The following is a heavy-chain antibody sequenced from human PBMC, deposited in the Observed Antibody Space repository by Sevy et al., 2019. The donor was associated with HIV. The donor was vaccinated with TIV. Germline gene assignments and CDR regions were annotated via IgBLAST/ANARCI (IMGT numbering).Heavy chain of an antibody. J-gene: IGHJ4*02. Sequence: SETLSLTCAVYGGSFSGYYWSWIRQPPGKGLEWIGEINHSGSTNYNPSLKSRVTISVDTSKNQFSLKLSSVTAADTAVYYCARGQALGYWGQGTLVTVPS. CDR1: GGSFSGYY. CDR2: INHSGST. D-gene: IGHD7-27*01. V-gene: IGHV4-34*01. CDR3: ARGQALGY.